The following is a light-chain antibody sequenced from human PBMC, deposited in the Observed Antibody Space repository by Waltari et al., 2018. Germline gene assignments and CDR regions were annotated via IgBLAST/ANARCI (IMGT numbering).Light chain of an antibody. J-gene: IGLJ6*01. V-gene: IGLV2-11*01. CDR2: DVS. CDR1: SSDVGGYNY. CDR3: CSYAGSYGV. Sequence: QSALTQPRSVSGSPGQSVTISCPGTSSDVGGYNYFSWYQQHPGKAPKLMIYDVSKRPSGVPDRFSDSKSGNTASLTISGLQAEDEADYYCCSYAGSYGVFGSGTKVTVL.